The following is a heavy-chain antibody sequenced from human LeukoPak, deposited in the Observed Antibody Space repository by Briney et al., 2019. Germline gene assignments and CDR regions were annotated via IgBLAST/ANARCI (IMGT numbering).Heavy chain of an antibody. CDR3: AKDLTSYSTGSFDY. CDR2: ISGSGGST. Sequence: GGSLRLSCAASGFTFSSYAMSWVRQAPGKGLEWVSAISGSGGSTYYADSVKGRFTISRDNSKITLYLQMNSLRAEDTAVYYCAKDLTSYSTGSFDYWGQGTLVTVSS. D-gene: IGHD1-26*01. CDR1: GFTFSSYA. V-gene: IGHV3-23*01. J-gene: IGHJ4*02.